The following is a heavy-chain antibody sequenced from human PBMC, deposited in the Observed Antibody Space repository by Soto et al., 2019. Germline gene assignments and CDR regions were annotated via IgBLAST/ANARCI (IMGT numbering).Heavy chain of an antibody. CDR2: IYYSGST. CDR3: ASQVGNCISTSCYVNY. D-gene: IGHD2-2*01. V-gene: IGHV4-59*08. Sequence: SETLSLTCTVSGGSISSYYWSWIRQPPGKGLEWIGYIYYSGSTNYNPSLKSRVSISVDTSKSQFSLMLSSATAADTAVYYCASQVGNCISTSCYVNYWGQGTLVTVSS. CDR1: GGSISSYY. J-gene: IGHJ4*02.